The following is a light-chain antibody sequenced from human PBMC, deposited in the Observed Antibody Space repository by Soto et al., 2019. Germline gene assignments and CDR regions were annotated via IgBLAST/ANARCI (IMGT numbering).Light chain of an antibody. CDR3: AAWDDSLKGWV. CDR1: SSNIGSRT. CDR2: TNN. V-gene: IGLV1-44*01. J-gene: IGLJ3*02. Sequence: QFVLTQPPSASGTPGQRVTISCSGTSSNIGSRTVNWYQQLPGTAPKLLIYTNNQRPSGVPDRFSGSKSGTSASLAISGLQSEDEADYYCAAWDDSLKGWVFGGGTKVTVL.